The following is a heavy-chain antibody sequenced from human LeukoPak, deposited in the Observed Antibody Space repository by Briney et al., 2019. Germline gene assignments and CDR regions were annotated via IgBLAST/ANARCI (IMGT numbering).Heavy chain of an antibody. J-gene: IGHJ4*02. D-gene: IGHD1-1*01. Sequence: GGSLRLSCAASGFTVSSNYMSWVRQAPGKGLEWVSVIYSGGSTYYADSVKGRFTISRDNSKNTLYLQMNSLRAEDTAVYYCARSPYSDNWNFDYWGQGTLVTVSS. CDR2: IYSGGST. V-gene: IGHV3-66*01. CDR1: GFTVSSNY. CDR3: ARSPYSDNWNFDY.